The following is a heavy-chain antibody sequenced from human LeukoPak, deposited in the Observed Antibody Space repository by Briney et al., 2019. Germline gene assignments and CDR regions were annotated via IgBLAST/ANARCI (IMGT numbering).Heavy chain of an antibody. V-gene: IGHV4-30-4*08. J-gene: IGHJ4*02. CDR1: GGSISSGDYY. D-gene: IGHD5-24*01. CDR3: ARLGRDGYNQLYDY. CDR2: IYYSGST. Sequence: KPSETLSLTCTVSGGSISSGDYYWSWIRQPPGKGLEWIGYIYYSGSTYYNPSLKSRVTISVDTSKNQFSLKLSSVTAAATAVYYCARLGRDGYNQLYDYWGQGTLVTVSS.